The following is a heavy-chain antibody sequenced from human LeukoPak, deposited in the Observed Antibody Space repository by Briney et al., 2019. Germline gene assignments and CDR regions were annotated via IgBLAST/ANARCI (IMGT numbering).Heavy chain of an antibody. CDR2: INPDSGDT. J-gene: IGHJ4*02. CDR3: TRERINSGSYSGALDY. V-gene: IGHV1-2*02. CDR1: GYTFTGYY. Sequence: GASVKVSCTASGYTFTGYYMYWVRQAPGQGLEWMGWINPDSGDTNYAQKFQGRVTLTRDTSISTAYMELSTLTSDDTAVYYCTRERINSGSYSGALDYWGQGTMVTVSS. D-gene: IGHD1-26*01.